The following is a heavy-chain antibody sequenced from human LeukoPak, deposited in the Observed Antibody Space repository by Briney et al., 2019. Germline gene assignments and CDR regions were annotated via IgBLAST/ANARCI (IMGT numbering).Heavy chain of an antibody. Sequence: GESLKISCEASGYSFTTHWIGWVRQMPGKGLEWMGVIYPGDFDTKYSPSFQGQVTISADRSISTAYLQWSSLKASDTAMYYCARVRVKPKSHFDYWGQGTLVTVSS. CDR3: ARVRVKPKSHFDY. J-gene: IGHJ4*02. CDR2: IYPGDFDT. CDR1: GYSFTTHW. V-gene: IGHV5-51*01. D-gene: IGHD1-14*01.